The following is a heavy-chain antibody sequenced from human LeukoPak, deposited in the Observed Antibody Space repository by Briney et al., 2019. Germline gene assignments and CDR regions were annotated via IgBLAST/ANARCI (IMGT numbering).Heavy chain of an antibody. CDR2: IRSSSSTI. CDR1: GFTFSSYS. V-gene: IGHV3-48*01. D-gene: IGHD3-10*01. Sequence: GSLRLSCAASGFTFSSYSMNWVRQAPGKGLEWVSYIRSSSSTIYYADSVKGRFTISRDNAKNSLYLQMNSLRAEDTAVYYCARDGSGRVPEMSAPDYWGQRTLVTVSS. CDR3: ARDGSGRVPEMSAPDY. J-gene: IGHJ4*02.